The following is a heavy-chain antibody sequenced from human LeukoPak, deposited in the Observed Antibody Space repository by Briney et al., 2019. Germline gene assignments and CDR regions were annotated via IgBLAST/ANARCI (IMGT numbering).Heavy chain of an antibody. V-gene: IGHV3-23*01. CDR1: GFTFSSSA. Sequence: PGGSLRLSCAASGFTFSSSAMTWVRQAPGKGLEWVSTISAGGDSTYYADSVKGRFTISRDTSKYTLFLQMNSLRAEDTAVYYCAKVGGYNYYYWGQGTLVTVSS. D-gene: IGHD5-18*01. CDR3: AKVGGYNYYY. J-gene: IGHJ4*02. CDR2: ISAGGDST.